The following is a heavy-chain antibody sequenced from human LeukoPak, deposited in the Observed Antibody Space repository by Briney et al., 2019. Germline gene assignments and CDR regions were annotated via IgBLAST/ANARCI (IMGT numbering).Heavy chain of an antibody. D-gene: IGHD3-22*01. J-gene: IGHJ4*02. CDR1: GGSISSYY. CDR2: IYTSGST. Sequence: PSETLSLTCTVSGGSISSYYWNWIRQPAGKGLEWIGRIYTSGSTNYNPSLKSRVTMSVDTSKNQFSLKLSSVTAADTAVYYCARGYDSSGYYSPFDYWGQGTLVTVSS. CDR3: ARGYDSSGYYSPFDY. V-gene: IGHV4-4*07.